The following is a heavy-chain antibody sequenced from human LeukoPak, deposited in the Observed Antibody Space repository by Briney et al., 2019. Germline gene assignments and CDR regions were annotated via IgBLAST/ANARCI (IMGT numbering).Heavy chain of an antibody. D-gene: IGHD3-10*01. CDR3: ARKKSYYGSGSIDP. CDR1: GGSISSSSYY. V-gene: IGHV4-39*07. CDR2: IYYSGST. Sequence: PSETLSLTCTVSGGSISSSSYYWGWIRQPPGKGLEWIGSIYYSGSTYYNPSLKSRVTISVDTSKNQFSLKLSSVTAADTAVYYCARKKSYYGSGSIDPWGQGTLVTVSS. J-gene: IGHJ5*02.